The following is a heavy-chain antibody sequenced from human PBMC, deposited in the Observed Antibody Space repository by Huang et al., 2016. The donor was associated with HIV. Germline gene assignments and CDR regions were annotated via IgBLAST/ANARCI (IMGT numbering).Heavy chain of an antibody. CDR2: INPNGGST. Sequence: QVQLAQSGAELRRPGASVKISCKASGYTFTEFYIPWVRQAPGQGLEWMGLINPNGGSTTYAQRLEGRVTMTRDTSTTTVYMELTSLRSADTAVYYCARDLTTLRSHWGQGTLVTVSS. V-gene: IGHV1-46*01. CDR3: ARDLTTLRSH. J-gene: IGHJ1*01. D-gene: IGHD4-17*01. CDR1: GYTFTEFY.